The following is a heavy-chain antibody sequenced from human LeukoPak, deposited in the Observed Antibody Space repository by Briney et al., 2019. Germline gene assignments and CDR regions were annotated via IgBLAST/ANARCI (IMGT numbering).Heavy chain of an antibody. CDR3: AMDINGDLFHV. Sequence: PGGSLRLSCAGSEFSFSSYWMHWVRQPPEKGLEWVFSIRSDGSATAYADSVKGRLSMSTDSAKYTASLHMNSLRVEDTAMYYCAMDINGDLFHVWGQGTPVTVSS. J-gene: IGHJ4*02. D-gene: IGHD2-2*03. V-gene: IGHV3-74*01. CDR1: EFSFSSYW. CDR2: IRSDGSAT.